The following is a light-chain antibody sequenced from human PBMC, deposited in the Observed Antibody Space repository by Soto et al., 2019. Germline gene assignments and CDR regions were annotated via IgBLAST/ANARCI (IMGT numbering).Light chain of an antibody. CDR3: MQDIYWPST. J-gene: IGKJ1*01. CDR2: QVS. CDR1: QSLVYSDGNTY. Sequence: DVVMTQSPLSLPVTLGQPASISCRSSQSLVYSDGNTYLHWFQQRPGQSPRRLIYQVSNRDSGVPDRFSGSGSGTDFTLKISRVEADDFGVYYCMQDIYWPSTFGQGTKVEIK. V-gene: IGKV2-30*01.